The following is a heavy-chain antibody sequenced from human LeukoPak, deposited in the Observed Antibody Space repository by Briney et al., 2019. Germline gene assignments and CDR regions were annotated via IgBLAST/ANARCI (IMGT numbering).Heavy chain of an antibody. CDR1: GYTFTSYD. J-gene: IGHJ3*02. Sequence: ASVKVSCKASGYTFTSYDINWVRQATGQGLEWMGWMNPNSGNTGYAQKFQGRVTITRNTSISTAYMELSSLRSEDTAVYYCAGVVPAAWDGAFDIWGQGTIVTVSS. V-gene: IGHV1-8*03. CDR2: MNPNSGNT. D-gene: IGHD2-2*01. CDR3: AGVVPAAWDGAFDI.